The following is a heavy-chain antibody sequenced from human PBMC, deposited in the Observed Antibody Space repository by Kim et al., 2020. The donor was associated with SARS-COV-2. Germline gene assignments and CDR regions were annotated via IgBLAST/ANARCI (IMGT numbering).Heavy chain of an antibody. CDR1: GYTFTGYY. V-gene: IGHV1-2*02. CDR3: ARVGCSGGSCPAAFGMDV. D-gene: IGHD2-15*01. J-gene: IGHJ6*02. CDR2: INPNSGGT. Sequence: ASVKVSCKASGYTFTGYYMHWVRQAPGQGLEWMGWINPNSGGTNYAQKFQGRVTMTRDTSISTAYMELSRLRSDDTAVYYCARVGCSGGSCPAAFGMDVWGQGTTVTVSS.